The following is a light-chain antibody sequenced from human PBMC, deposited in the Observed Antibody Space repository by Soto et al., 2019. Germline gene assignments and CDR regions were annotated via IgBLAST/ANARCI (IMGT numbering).Light chain of an antibody. V-gene: IGKV1-5*03. Sequence: DIQMTQSPSTLSASVGGRVTITCRASQPIRSFLAWYQQRPGKAPKLLIFKASNLKSGVPSRFSGSGSGTEFTLTINGLQPVDFATYYYQQYNPYSAWTFGQGTKVEIK. CDR3: QQYNPYSAWT. CDR2: KAS. CDR1: QPIRSF. J-gene: IGKJ1*01.